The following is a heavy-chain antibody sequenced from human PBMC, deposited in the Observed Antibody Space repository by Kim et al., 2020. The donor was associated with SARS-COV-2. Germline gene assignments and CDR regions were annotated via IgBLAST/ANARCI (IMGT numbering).Heavy chain of an antibody. Sequence: SETLSLTCAVYGGSFSGYYWSWIRQPPGKGLEWIGEINHSGSTNYNPSLKSRVTISVDTSKNQFSLKLSSVTAADTAVYYCARTGSYYYGSGSYYWFDPWGQGTLVTVSS. V-gene: IGHV4-34*01. D-gene: IGHD3-10*01. CDR2: INHSGST. J-gene: IGHJ5*02. CDR1: GGSFSGYY. CDR3: ARTGSYYYGSGSYYWFDP.